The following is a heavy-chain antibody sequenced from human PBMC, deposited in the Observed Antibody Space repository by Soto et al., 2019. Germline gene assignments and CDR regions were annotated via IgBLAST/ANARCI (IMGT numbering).Heavy chain of an antibody. CDR2: IVPNVGTV. D-gene: IGHD3-3*01. CDR1: GGTLSSFINYP. Sequence: ASVKVSCKASGGTLSSFINYPINWVRQAPGQGLEWMGGIVPNVGTVNYAQKFQVRVTITADKSTGTAYMELSSLRSEDTALYYCARRDTSGFLRYFDNWGQGTLVTVSS. V-gene: IGHV1-69*06. J-gene: IGHJ4*02. CDR3: ARRDTSGFLRYFDN.